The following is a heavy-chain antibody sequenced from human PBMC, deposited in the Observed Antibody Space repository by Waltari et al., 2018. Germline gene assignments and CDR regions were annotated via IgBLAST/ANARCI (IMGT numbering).Heavy chain of an antibody. CDR3: ARVTGDTAMVTPAFDY. V-gene: IGHV4-59*01. D-gene: IGHD5-18*01. Sequence: QVQLQESDPGLVKPSETLSLTCTVSGGSISSYHWGWIRQPPGKGLEWIGYIYYSGSTNYNPSLKSRVTISVDTSKNQFSLKLSSVTAADTAVYYCARVTGDTAMVTPAFDYWGQGTLVTVSS. J-gene: IGHJ4*02. CDR2: IYYSGST. CDR1: GGSISSYH.